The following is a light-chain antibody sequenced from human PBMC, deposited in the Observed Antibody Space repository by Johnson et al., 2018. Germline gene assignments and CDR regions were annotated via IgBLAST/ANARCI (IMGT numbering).Light chain of an antibody. Sequence: QSVLTQPPSVSAAPGQKVTISCSGSSSNIGNNYVSWYQQLPRTAPKLLIYENNKRPSGIPDRFSGSKSGTSATLGITGLQTGDEAGYYCGTWDSSLSAGNVFGTGTKVTVL. CDR2: ENN. J-gene: IGLJ1*01. CDR3: GTWDSSLSAGNV. CDR1: SSNIGNNY. V-gene: IGLV1-51*02.